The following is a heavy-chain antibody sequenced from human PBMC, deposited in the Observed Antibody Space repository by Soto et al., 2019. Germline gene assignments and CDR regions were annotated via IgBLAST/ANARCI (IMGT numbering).Heavy chain of an antibody. CDR3: AKVRASYLSASYFYYGLDV. CDR1: GFTFSHYV. V-gene: IGHV3-23*01. D-gene: IGHD3-10*01. Sequence: EVELLESGGGLVRPGGSLRLSCAASGFTFSHYVLSWVRQSPERGLEWVSSISGSGSSVYVADSVRGRFIMSRDLSTNTVSLQMSSLRAEDTAVYYCAKVRASYLSASYFYYGLDVWGQGTTATVSS. J-gene: IGHJ6*02. CDR2: ISGSGSSV.